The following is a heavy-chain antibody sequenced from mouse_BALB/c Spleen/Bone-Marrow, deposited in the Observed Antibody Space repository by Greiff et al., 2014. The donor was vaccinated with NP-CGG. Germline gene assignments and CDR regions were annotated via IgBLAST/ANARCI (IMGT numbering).Heavy chain of an antibody. V-gene: IGHV1S81*02. CDR1: GFTFTSYW. CDR3: ARDGNYRYAMNY. CDR2: INPSNGRT. J-gene: IGHJ4*01. D-gene: IGHD2-1*01. Sequence: QVHVKQSGDELVKPGASVKLSCMASGFTFTSYWIHWVKQRPGQGPEWIGEINPSNGRTNYNEKFKSKATLTEDKSSSTAYMQLSSLTSVDSAVYYCARDGNYRYAMNYWGQGTSVTVSS.